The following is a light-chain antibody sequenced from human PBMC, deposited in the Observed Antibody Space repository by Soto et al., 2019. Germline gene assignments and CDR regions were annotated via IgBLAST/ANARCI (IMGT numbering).Light chain of an antibody. CDR1: QSISSSY. J-gene: IGKJ1*01. Sequence: EIVLTQSPGTLSLSPGEGATLSCRASQSISSSYLAWYQQKPGQAPRLLIYGASSRATGIPDRFSGSGSGTDFTLTISRLEPEDFAVYYCQQYNNWPPRGTFGQGTKVEIK. V-gene: IGKV3-20*01. CDR3: QQYNNWPPRGT. CDR2: GAS.